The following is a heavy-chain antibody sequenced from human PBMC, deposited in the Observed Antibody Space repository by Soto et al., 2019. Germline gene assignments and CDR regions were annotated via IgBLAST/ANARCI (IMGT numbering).Heavy chain of an antibody. Sequence: EVQLVESGGGLVQPGRSLRLSCAASGFTFDDYAMHWVRQAPGKGLEWVSGISWNRGSIGYADSVKCRFTISRDNAKNSRYLQMNSRIAEDTALYYCAKDKNYGDYGGGFDYWGQGTLVTVSS. CDR2: ISWNRGSI. V-gene: IGHV3-9*01. D-gene: IGHD4-17*01. CDR1: GFTFDDYA. CDR3: AKDKNYGDYGGGFDY. J-gene: IGHJ4*02.